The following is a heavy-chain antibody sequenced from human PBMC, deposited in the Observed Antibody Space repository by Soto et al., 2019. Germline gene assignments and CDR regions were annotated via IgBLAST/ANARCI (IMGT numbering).Heavy chain of an antibody. CDR2: INWDNNE. D-gene: IGHD2-15*01. V-gene: IGHV2-70*12. Sequence: SGPTLVNPTQTLTLTCTFSGFSLSTLGTCVTWIRQPPGKALEWLALINWDNNEYYTTSLKTRLTISRDTSKNQVVLTMTNMDPVDTATYYCAHRPSYCSGGSCYSGFDYWGQGTLVTVSS. CDR3: AHRPSYCSGGSCYSGFDY. J-gene: IGHJ4*02. CDR1: GFSLSTLGTC.